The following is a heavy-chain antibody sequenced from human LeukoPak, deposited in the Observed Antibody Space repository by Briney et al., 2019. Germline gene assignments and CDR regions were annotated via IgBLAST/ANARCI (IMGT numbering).Heavy chain of an antibody. J-gene: IGHJ6*02. V-gene: IGHV3-30-3*01. CDR2: ISYDESNK. Sequence: PGGSLRLSCAASGFTFSSYAMHWVRQAPGKGLEWVAVISYDESNKYYADSVKGRFTISRDNSKNTLYLQMNSLRAEDTAVYYCARGRYDFWSGYSNYYYYYGMDVWGQGTTVTVSS. CDR1: GFTFSSYA. CDR3: ARGRYDFWSGYSNYYYYYGMDV. D-gene: IGHD3-3*01.